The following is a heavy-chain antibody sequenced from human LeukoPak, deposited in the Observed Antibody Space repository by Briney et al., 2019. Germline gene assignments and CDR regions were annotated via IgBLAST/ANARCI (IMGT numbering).Heavy chain of an antibody. Sequence: GGSLRLSCAASGFTFSSFEMNWVRQAPGKGLEWVSYISGSGSAIYYADSVKGRFTISRDNAKNSLYLQMNSLRAEDTAVYYCARDGYHYYGSGTYFGYYYMDVWGKGTTVTISS. CDR2: ISGSGSAI. CDR1: GFTFSSFE. CDR3: ARDGYHYYGSGTYFGYYYMDV. D-gene: IGHD3-10*01. V-gene: IGHV3-48*03. J-gene: IGHJ6*03.